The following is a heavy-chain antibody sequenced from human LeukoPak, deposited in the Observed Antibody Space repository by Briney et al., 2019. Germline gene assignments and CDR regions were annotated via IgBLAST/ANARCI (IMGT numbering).Heavy chain of an antibody. Sequence: GGSLRVSCAAPGFTFSSYAMSWVRQAPGKGLEWLSSITSSSNYIYYINTLKGRFTISRDNSKNSLYLQMNSLRAEDTAVYYCARDPRIAAAGTPIWGQGTLVTVSS. CDR2: ITSSSNYI. D-gene: IGHD6-13*01. CDR3: ARDPRIAAAGTPI. J-gene: IGHJ4*02. CDR1: GFTFSSYA. V-gene: IGHV3-21*01.